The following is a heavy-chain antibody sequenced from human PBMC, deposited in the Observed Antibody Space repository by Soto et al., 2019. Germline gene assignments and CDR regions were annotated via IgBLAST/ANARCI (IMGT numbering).Heavy chain of an antibody. CDR2: IYHSGST. Sequence: TLSPPRAALCGSISSGGYSWSWIRQPPGKGLEWIGYIYHSGSTYYNPSLKSRVTISVDRSKNQFSLKLSSVTAADTAVYYFASVRFGELSADYFDYWGQGTLVTVSS. CDR3: ASVRFGELSADYFDY. J-gene: IGHJ4*02. V-gene: IGHV4-30-2*01. CDR1: CGSISSGGYS. D-gene: IGHD3-10*01.